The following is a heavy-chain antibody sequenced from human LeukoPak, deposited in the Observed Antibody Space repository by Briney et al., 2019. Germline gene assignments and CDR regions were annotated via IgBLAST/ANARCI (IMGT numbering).Heavy chain of an antibody. CDR3: AKDQCTRTRCDGYPGH. V-gene: IGHV3-30*02. J-gene: IGHJ4*02. CDR2: VHFDGTTK. D-gene: IGHD2-2*03. CDR1: GFTFSSYG. Sequence: QPGGSLRLSCAASGFTFSSYGMHWVRQAPGKGLEWVAFVHFDGTTKYSGDSVKGRFTVSRDKSKDILYLQMDSLRPEDTAVYYCAKDQCTRTRCDGYPGHWGQGTLVAVSS.